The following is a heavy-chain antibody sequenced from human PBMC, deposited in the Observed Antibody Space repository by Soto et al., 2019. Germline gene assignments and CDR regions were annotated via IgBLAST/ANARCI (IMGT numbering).Heavy chain of an antibody. CDR2: ISGSGGST. V-gene: IGHV3-23*01. D-gene: IGHD1-1*01. J-gene: IGHJ6*02. CDR3: AKGWKHYYYGMDV. CDR1: GFTFSSYA. Sequence: GGSLRLSCAASGFTFSSYAMSWVRQAPGKGLEWVSAISGSGGSTYYADSVKGRFTISRDNSKNTLYLQMNSLRAEDTAVYYFAKGWKHYYYGMDVWGQGTTVTVSS.